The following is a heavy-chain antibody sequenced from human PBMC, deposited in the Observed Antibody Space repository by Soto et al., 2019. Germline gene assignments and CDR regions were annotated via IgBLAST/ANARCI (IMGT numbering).Heavy chain of an antibody. CDR2: ISAYNGNT. V-gene: IGHV1-18*01. CDR1: GYTFTSYG. Sequence: GASVKVSCKASGYTFTSYGISWVRQAPGQGLEWMGWISAYNGNTNYAQKLQGRVTMTTDTSTSTAYMELRSLRSDDTAVYYCARDLTAVWPPPAGSGPWFDPWGQGTPVTVSS. J-gene: IGHJ5*02. CDR3: ARDLTAVWPPPAGSGPWFDP. D-gene: IGHD6-19*01.